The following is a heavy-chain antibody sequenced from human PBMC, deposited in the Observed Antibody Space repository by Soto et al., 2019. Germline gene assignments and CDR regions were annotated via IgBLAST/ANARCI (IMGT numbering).Heavy chain of an antibody. CDR3: ARVGYGSGSYHFDY. CDR1: GFTFSSCW. D-gene: IGHD3-10*01. CDR2: INSDGSTT. J-gene: IGHJ4*02. V-gene: IGHV3-74*01. Sequence: EVQLVESGGGLVQPGGSLRLSCAASGFTFSSCWMHWVRQAPGKGLVWVSRINSDGSTTSYTDSVKGRFTISRDNAKNTPYLQMNSLRAEDTAVYYCARVGYGSGSYHFDYWGQGTLVTVSS.